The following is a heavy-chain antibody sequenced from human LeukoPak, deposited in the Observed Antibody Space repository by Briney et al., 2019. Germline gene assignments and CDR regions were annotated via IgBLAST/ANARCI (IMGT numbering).Heavy chain of an antibody. D-gene: IGHD3-22*01. CDR1: GGSISSGGYY. CDR2: IYHSGST. CDR3: ARYSVDYYDSSGYYLL. J-gene: IGHJ4*02. Sequence: PSETLSLTCTVSGGSISSGGYYWSWIRQPPGKGLEWIGYIYHSGSTYYNPSLKSRVTISVDRSKNQFSLKLSSVTAADTAVYYCARYSVDYYDSSGYYLLWGQGTLVTVSS. V-gene: IGHV4-30-2*01.